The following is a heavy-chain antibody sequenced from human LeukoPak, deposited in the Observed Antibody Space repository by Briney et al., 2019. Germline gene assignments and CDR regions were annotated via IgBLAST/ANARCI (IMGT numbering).Heavy chain of an antibody. V-gene: IGHV5-51*01. CDR2: IYPGDSDT. Sequence: GESLKISCKGSGYSFTSYWIGWVRQMPGKGLEWMGIIYPGDSDTRYSPSFQGQVTISADKSISTAYLQWSSLKASDTAMYYCARHGEGVVVVAATQNFDYWGQGTLVTVSS. J-gene: IGHJ4*02. CDR3: ARHGEGVVVVAATQNFDY. CDR1: GYSFTSYW. D-gene: IGHD2-15*01.